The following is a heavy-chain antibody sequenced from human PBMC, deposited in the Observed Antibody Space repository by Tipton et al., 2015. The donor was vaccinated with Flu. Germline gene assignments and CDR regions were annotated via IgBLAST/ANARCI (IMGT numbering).Heavy chain of an antibody. Sequence: SLRLSCAASGFTFSSYSMNWVRQAPGKGLEWVSSISSSSSYIYYADSVKGRFTISRDNAKNSLYLQMNSLRAEDTAVYYCARSTQYYDSSGYSHPVDYWGQGTLVTVSS. V-gene: IGHV3-21*01. CDR1: GFTFSSYS. CDR2: ISSSSSYI. D-gene: IGHD3-22*01. CDR3: ARSTQYYDSSGYSHPVDY. J-gene: IGHJ4*02.